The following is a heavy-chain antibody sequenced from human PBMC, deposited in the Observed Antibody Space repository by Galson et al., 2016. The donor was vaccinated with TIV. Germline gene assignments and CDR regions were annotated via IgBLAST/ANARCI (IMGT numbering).Heavy chain of an antibody. V-gene: IGHV3-23*01. Sequence: SLRLSCAASGFTFGVYVMTWVRQAPGKGLKWMSNISGSGGSVSYADSVKGRFTISRDNSKNTLYLQMNGLRADDTAVYYCAKSGTNLIDYWGQGTLVPVFS. CDR3: AKSGTNLIDY. CDR1: GFTFGVYV. J-gene: IGHJ4*02. CDR2: ISGSGGSV. D-gene: IGHD1-14*01.